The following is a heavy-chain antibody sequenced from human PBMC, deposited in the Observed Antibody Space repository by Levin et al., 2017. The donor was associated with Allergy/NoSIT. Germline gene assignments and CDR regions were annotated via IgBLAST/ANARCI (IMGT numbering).Heavy chain of an antibody. CDR3: ASYPSGSHVNH. V-gene: IGHV3-53*01. J-gene: IGHJ5*02. Sequence: GGSLRLSCAASGFTVSSNYMSWVRQAPGKGLEWVSVLYSGGNTYYADSVKGRFTISRDNSKNTVYLQMNSLRAEDTAVYYCASYPSGSHVNHWGQGTLVTV. D-gene: IGHD1-26*01. CDR2: LYSGGNT. CDR1: GFTVSSNY.